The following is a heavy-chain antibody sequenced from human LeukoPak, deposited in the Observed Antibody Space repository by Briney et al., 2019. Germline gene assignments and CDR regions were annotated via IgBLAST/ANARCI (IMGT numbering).Heavy chain of an antibody. J-gene: IGHJ4*02. CDR3: AKARYHYGSGSYPFYFDY. V-gene: IGHV3-23*01. CDR1: GFMSSSYA. D-gene: IGHD3-10*01. CDR2: NSGSGGTT. Sequence: GGSLRLSXAASGFMSSSYAMNWVCQAPGGGLEWVSANSGSGGTTYYADSVKGRFTISRDNSKNTLYLQMNSLRAEDTAVYYCAKARYHYGSGSYPFYFDYWGQGTLVTVSS.